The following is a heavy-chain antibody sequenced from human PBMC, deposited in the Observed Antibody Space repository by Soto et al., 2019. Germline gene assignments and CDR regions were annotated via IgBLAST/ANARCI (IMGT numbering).Heavy chain of an antibody. CDR3: ARGDPEEGNFDY. CDR1: GYTFTSYD. CDR2: MNPNSGNT. Sequence: QVQLVQSGAEVKKPGASVKVSCKASGYTFTSYDINWVRQATGQGLEWMGWMNPNSGNTGYAQKFQGRVTMTRNTSISTAYKGLSSLRSGDTAGYYCARGDPEEGNFDYWGQGTLVTVSS. V-gene: IGHV1-8*01. J-gene: IGHJ4*02.